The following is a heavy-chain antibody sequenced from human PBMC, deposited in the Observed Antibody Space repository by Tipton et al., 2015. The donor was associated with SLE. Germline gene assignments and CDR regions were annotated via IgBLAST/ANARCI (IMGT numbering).Heavy chain of an antibody. CDR3: ARDLGGAAAFDY. CDR1: GGSFSGYY. Sequence: TLSLTCAVNGGSFSGYYWSWIRQPPGKGLERIGEINHIGSTNYNPSLKSRVTISVDTSKNQFSLKLSSVTAADTAVYYCARDLGGAAAFDYWGQGTLVTVSS. J-gene: IGHJ4*02. D-gene: IGHD6-13*01. V-gene: IGHV4-34*01. CDR2: INHIGST.